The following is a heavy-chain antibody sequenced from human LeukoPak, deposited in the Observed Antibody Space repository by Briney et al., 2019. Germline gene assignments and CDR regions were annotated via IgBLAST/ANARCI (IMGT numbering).Heavy chain of an antibody. CDR3: ARSQPGYDSSGYPFDY. CDR2: IIPIFGTA. J-gene: IGHJ4*02. V-gene: IGHV1-69*05. CDR1: GGTFSSYA. D-gene: IGHD3-22*01. Sequence: SVKVSCKASGGTFSSYAISWVRQAPGQGLEWMGGIIPIFGTANYAQKFQGRVTITTDESTSTAYMELSSLRSEDTAVYYCARSQPGYDSSGYPFDYWGQGTLVTVSS.